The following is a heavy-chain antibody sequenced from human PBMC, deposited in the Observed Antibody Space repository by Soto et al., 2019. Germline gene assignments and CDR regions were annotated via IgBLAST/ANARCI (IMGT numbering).Heavy chain of an antibody. D-gene: IGHD2-2*01. CDR2: ISGSGVST. CDR1: GFTFSSYA. Sequence: PGGSRRLSCAASGFTFSSYAMSWVRQAPGKGLEWVAAISGSGVSTYYADSVRGRSTISRDNSKKTVDLQMNSLRAEDTAVYYCAKFYCISTMCQAPAAKSTGGFGIWGQGTLVTVSS. J-gene: IGHJ3*02. V-gene: IGHV3-23*01. CDR3: AKFYCISTMCQAPAAKSTGGFGI.